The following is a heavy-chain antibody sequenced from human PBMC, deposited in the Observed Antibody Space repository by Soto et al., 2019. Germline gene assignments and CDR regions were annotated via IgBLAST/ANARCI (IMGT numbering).Heavy chain of an antibody. V-gene: IGHV4-31*03. CDR2: IYYSGST. J-gene: IGHJ4*02. Sequence: SETLSLTCTVSGGSISTGGYYWSWIRQHPGKGLEWIGYIYYSGSTYYNPSLKSRVTISVDKSKNHFSLKLSSVTAADTAVYYCARSEATVIDYWGQGNLVTVSS. D-gene: IGHD4-17*01. CDR3: ARSEATVIDY. CDR1: GGSISTGGYY.